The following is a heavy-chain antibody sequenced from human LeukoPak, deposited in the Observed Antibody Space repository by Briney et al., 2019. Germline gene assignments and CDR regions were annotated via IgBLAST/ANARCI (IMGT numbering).Heavy chain of an antibody. CDR1: GYTFSGYY. Sequence: ASVKVSCKASGYTFSGYYMHRVRQAPGQGLEWMGWINANNGGTIYAQKFQGRVTMTRDTSISTAYMELSRLRSDDTAVYYCARAHSAYSYDYWGQGTLVLVSS. V-gene: IGHV1-2*02. J-gene: IGHJ4*02. D-gene: IGHD3-22*01. CDR3: ARAHSAYSYDY. CDR2: INANNGGT.